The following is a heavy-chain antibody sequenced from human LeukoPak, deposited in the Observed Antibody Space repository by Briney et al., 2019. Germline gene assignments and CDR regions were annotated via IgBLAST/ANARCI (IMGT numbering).Heavy chain of an antibody. CDR3: AKGASRDGGVSGA. CDR2: ISRNSGSI. D-gene: IGHD2-8*02. J-gene: IGHJ5*02. V-gene: IGHV3-9*01. CDR1: GFTFDDFA. Sequence: GGSLRLSCAASGFTFDDFAMHWVRQAPGKGLEWVSGISRNSGSIGYADSVKGRFTISRDNAKNSLYLQMNSLRAEDTALYYCAKGASRDGGVSGAWGQGTLVTVSS.